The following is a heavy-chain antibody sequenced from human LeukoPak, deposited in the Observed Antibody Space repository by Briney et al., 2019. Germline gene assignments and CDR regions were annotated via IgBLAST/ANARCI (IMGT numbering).Heavy chain of an antibody. D-gene: IGHD3-22*01. CDR2: INPNSGGT. V-gene: IGHV1-2*02. CDR3: ARGSRTDYYDSSGYYLWYFDP. Sequence: GASVKVSCKASGYTFTGYYMHWVRQAPGQGLEWMGWINPNSGGTNYAQKFQGRVTMTRDTSISTAYMQLSSLRSDETAVYYCARGSRTDYYDSSGYYLWYFDPWGRGTQVTVSS. CDR1: GYTFTGYY. J-gene: IGHJ2*01.